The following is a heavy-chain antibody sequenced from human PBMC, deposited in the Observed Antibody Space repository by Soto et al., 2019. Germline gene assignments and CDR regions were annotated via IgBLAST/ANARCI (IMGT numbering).Heavy chain of an antibody. CDR2: IYYSGST. CDR1: GGSISSYY. J-gene: IGHJ6*02. V-gene: IGHV4-59*01. CDR3: ARWGLSVAGRGHYYYGMDV. D-gene: IGHD6-19*01. Sequence: PSETLSLTCTVSGGSISSYYWSWIRQPPGKGLEWIGYIYYSGSTNYNPSLKSRVTISVDTSKNQFSLKLSSVTAADTAVYYCARWGLSVAGRGHYYYGMDVWGQGTTVTVSS.